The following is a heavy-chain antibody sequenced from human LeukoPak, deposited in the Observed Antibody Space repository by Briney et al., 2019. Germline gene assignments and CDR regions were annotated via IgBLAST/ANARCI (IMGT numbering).Heavy chain of an antibody. CDR1: GFTFSSYA. CDR3: ARIIAAAGRDRYFDY. D-gene: IGHD6-13*01. V-gene: IGHV3-30*04. J-gene: IGHJ4*02. CDR2: ISYDGSNK. Sequence: GGSLRLSSAASGFTFSSYAMHWVRQAPGKGLEWVAVISYDGSNKYYADSVKGRFTISRDNSKNTLYLQMNSLRAEDTAVYYCARIIAAAGRDRYFDYWGQGTLVTVSS.